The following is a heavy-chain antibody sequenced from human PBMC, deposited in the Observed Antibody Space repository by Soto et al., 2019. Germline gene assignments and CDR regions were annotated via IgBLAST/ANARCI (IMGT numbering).Heavy chain of an antibody. J-gene: IGHJ6*02. CDR2: ISSSSSYI. D-gene: IGHD6-13*01. Sequence: SGGSLRLSCAVYGLSFSSYSMNWVRQAPGGGLEWVSSISSSSSYIYYADSVKGRFTITRDNAKNSLYLQMNSLRAEDTAVYYCARGSAAASPYYYYGMDVWGQGTTVTVSS. V-gene: IGHV3-21*01. CDR3: ARGSAAASPYYYYGMDV. CDR1: GLSFSSYS.